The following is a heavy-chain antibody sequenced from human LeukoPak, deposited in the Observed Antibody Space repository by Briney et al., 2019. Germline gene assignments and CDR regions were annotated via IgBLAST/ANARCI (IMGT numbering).Heavy chain of an antibody. V-gene: IGHV3-9*01. CDR3: AKAHSITIFGVVTYNWFDP. CDR1: GFTFDDYA. D-gene: IGHD3-3*01. Sequence: PGGSLRLSCAASGFTFDDYAMHWVRQAPGKGLEWVSGISWNSGSIGYADSVKGRFTISRDNSKNTLYLQMNSLRAEDTAVYYCAKAHSITIFGVVTYNWFDPWGQGTLVTVSS. J-gene: IGHJ5*02. CDR2: ISWNSGSI.